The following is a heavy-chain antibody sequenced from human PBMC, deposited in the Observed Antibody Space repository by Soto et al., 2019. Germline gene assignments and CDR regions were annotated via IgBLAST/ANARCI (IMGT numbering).Heavy chain of an antibody. Sequence: SETLSLTCTVSGGSISSSSYYWGWIRQPPGKGLEWIGSIYYSGSTYYNPSLKSRVTISVATSKNQFSLKLSSVTAADTAVYYCAGRKYSSGWPNWFDPWGQGTLVTVSS. CDR1: GGSISSSSYY. CDR3: AGRKYSSGWPNWFDP. J-gene: IGHJ5*02. D-gene: IGHD6-19*01. CDR2: IYYSGST. V-gene: IGHV4-39*01.